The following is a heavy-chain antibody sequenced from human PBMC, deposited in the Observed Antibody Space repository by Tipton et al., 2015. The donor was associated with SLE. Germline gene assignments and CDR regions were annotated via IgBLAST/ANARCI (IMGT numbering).Heavy chain of an antibody. CDR1: GFTFEDYG. J-gene: IGHJ4*02. Sequence: SLRLSCAASGFTFEDYGMSWVRQAPGKGLEWVSGITWDSDTVDYADSVKGRFSISRDNAKNSLYLQMNSLRAEDTAVYYCARGDVTIFGVVITTAPFDHWGQGTLVTVSS. V-gene: IGHV3-20*04. CDR3: ARGDVTIFGVVITTAPFDH. CDR2: ITWDSDTV. D-gene: IGHD3-3*01.